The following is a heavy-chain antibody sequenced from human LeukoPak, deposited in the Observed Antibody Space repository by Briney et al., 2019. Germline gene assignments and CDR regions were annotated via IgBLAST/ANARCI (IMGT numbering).Heavy chain of an antibody. D-gene: IGHD5-18*01. V-gene: IGHV1-69*05. CDR1: GYTFTSYG. J-gene: IGHJ4*02. Sequence: GASVKVSCKASGYTFTSYGISWVRQAPGQGLEWMGGIIPIFGTANYAQKFQGRVTITTDESTSTAYMELSSLRSEDTAVYYCARDYGAMAFDYWGQGTLVTVSS. CDR2: IIPIFGTA. CDR3: ARDYGAMAFDY.